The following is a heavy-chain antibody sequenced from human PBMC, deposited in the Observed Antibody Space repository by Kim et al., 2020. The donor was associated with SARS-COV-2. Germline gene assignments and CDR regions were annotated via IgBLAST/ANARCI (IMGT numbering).Heavy chain of an antibody. CDR3: ARDVTNWVYYYGMDV. D-gene: IGHD7-27*01. V-gene: IGHV3-11*05. CDR2: ISSSSSYT. J-gene: IGHJ6*02. Sequence: GGSLRLSCAASGFTFSDYYMSWIRQAPGKGLEWVSYISSSSSYTNYADSVKGRFTISRDNAKNSLYLQMNSLRAEDTAVYYCARDVTNWVYYYGMDVWGQGTTVTVSS. CDR1: GFTFSDYY.